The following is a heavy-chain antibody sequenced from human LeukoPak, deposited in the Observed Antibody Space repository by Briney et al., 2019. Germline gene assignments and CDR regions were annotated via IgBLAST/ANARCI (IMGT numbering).Heavy chain of an antibody. J-gene: IGHJ6*02. CDR3: ARASKTLGYCSGGSCYSYYYGMDV. V-gene: IGHV4-59*01. CDR2: IYYSGGT. Sequence: SETLSLTCTVSGGSISSYYWSWIRRPPGKGLEWIGYIYYSGGTNYNPSLKSRVTISVDTSKNQFSLKLSSVTAADTAVYYCARASKTLGYCSGGSCYSYYYGMDVWGQGTTVTVSS. CDR1: GGSISSYY. D-gene: IGHD2-15*01.